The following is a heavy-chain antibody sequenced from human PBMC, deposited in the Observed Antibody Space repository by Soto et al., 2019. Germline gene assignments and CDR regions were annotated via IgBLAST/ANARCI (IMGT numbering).Heavy chain of an antibody. CDR1: GFTFSSYG. CDR2: ISYDESNK. Sequence: GGSLRLSCAASGFTFSSYGMHWVRQAPGKGLEWVAVISYDESNKYYADSVKGRFTISRDNSKNTLYLQMNSLRAEDTAVYYCAKDRDYRNYYYYYYMDVWGKGTTVTVSS. V-gene: IGHV3-30*18. CDR3: AKDRDYRNYYYYYYMDV. D-gene: IGHD4-17*01. J-gene: IGHJ6*03.